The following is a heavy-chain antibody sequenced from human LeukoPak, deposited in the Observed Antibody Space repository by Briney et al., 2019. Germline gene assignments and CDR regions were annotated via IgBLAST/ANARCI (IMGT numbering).Heavy chain of an antibody. CDR3: AREASIAARQPGY. Sequence: ASVKVSCKASGYTFTGYYMHWVRQAPGQGLEWMRRINPNSGGTNYAQKFQGRVTMTRDTSISTAYMELSRLRSDDTAVYYCAREASIAARQPGYWGQGTLVTVSS. CDR1: GYTFTGYY. CDR2: INPNSGGT. J-gene: IGHJ4*02. D-gene: IGHD6-6*01. V-gene: IGHV1-2*06.